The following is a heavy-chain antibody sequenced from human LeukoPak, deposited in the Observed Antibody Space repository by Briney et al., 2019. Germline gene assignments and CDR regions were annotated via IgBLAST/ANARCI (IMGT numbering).Heavy chain of an antibody. J-gene: IGHJ4*02. Sequence: GGSLRLSCAASGFTFSSYSMHWVRQAPGKGLEWVAFIRYDGSNKYYADSVKGRFTISRDNSKNTLYLQMNSLRAEDTAVYYCAKDTDYGDYSFDYWGQGTLVTVSS. D-gene: IGHD4-17*01. CDR2: IRYDGSNK. V-gene: IGHV3-30*02. CDR3: AKDTDYGDYSFDY. CDR1: GFTFSSYS.